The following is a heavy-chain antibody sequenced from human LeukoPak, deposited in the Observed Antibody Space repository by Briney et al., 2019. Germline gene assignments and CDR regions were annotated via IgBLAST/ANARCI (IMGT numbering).Heavy chain of an antibody. CDR3: ARGRSKYSSSWYIFDY. Sequence: GASVKVSCKASGYTFTSYYMHWVRQAPGQGLEWMGIINPSGGSTSYAQKFQGRVTMTRDTSTSTVYMELRSLRSEDTAVYYCARGRSKYSSSWYIFDYWGQGTLVTVSS. CDR2: INPSGGST. D-gene: IGHD6-13*01. J-gene: IGHJ4*02. V-gene: IGHV1-46*01. CDR1: GYTFTSYY.